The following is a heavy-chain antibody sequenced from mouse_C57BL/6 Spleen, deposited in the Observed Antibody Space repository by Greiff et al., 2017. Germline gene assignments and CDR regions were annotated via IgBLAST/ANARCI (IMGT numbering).Heavy chain of an antibody. CDR1: GSTFTSYW. CDR2: IDPSDSYT. V-gene: IGHV1-69*01. D-gene: IGHD3-2*02. Sequence: QVQLQQPGAELVMPGASVKLSCKASGSTFTSYWMHWVKQRPGQGLEWIGEIDPSDSYTNYNQKFKGKSTLTVDKSSSTAYMQLSSLTSEDSAVYYCARSQTAQAFWFAYWGQGTLVTVSA. CDR3: ARSQTAQAFWFAY. J-gene: IGHJ3*01.